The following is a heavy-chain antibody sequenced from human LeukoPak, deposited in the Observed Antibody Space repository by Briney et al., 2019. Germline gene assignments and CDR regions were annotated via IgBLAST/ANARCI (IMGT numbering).Heavy chain of an antibody. CDR3: AKSRGYYYEKSGPADF. J-gene: IGHJ4*02. V-gene: IGHV3-23*01. Sequence: GGSLRLSCASSGFTFSSYAKSGVRQAPGKGREWVSAISGSGGSTYYADSVKGRFTISRDNSKNTLYLQMNSLSAEDTAVYYCAKSRGYYYEKSGPADFWGQGTLVTVSS. CDR1: GFTFSSYA. CDR2: ISGSGGST. D-gene: IGHD3-22*01.